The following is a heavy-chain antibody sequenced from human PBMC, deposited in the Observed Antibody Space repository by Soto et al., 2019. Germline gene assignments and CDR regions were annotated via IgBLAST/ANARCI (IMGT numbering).Heavy chain of an antibody. V-gene: IGHV4-34*01. J-gene: IGHJ4*02. CDR2: INHSGST. CDR3: ARGVMEQQLVLYVGYDY. CDR1: GGSFSCYY. Sequence: PSETLSLTCAVYGGSFSCYYWSWIRQPPGKGLEWIGEINHSGSTNYNPSLKSRVTISVDTSKNQFSLKLSSVTAADTAVYYCARGVMEQQLVLYVGYDYWGQGTLVTVS. D-gene: IGHD6-13*01.